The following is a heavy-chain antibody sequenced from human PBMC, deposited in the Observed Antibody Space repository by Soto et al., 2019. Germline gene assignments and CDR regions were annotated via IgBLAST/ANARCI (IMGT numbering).Heavy chain of an antibody. V-gene: IGHV3-7*02. CDR3: LCKTIDP. CDR1: GFTFSRYW. Sequence: PGGSLRLSCAASGFTFSRYWMNWVRQAPGKGLEWVANIKEDGSEKNYVDSVRGRFTISRDNAKNSLSLQMNSLRAEDTAVYYCLCKTIDPWGQGTLVTVSS. D-gene: IGHD3-10*02. CDR2: IKEDGSEK. J-gene: IGHJ5*02.